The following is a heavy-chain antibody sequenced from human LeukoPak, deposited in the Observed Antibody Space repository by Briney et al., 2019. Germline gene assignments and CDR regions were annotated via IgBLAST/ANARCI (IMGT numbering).Heavy chain of an antibody. CDR2: INSSSSYI. Sequence: GGSLRLSCAASRFTFSSYKVNWVRQAPGKGLEWVSSINSSSSYIYYADSVKGRFTISRDNARNSLYLQMNSLRAEDTAVYYCARESGSGEFDYWGQGTLVTVSS. CDR3: ARESGSGEFDY. CDR1: RFTFSSYK. J-gene: IGHJ4*02. V-gene: IGHV3-21*01. D-gene: IGHD6-19*01.